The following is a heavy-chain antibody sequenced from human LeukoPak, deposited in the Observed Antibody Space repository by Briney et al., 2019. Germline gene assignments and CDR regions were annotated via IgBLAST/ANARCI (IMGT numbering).Heavy chain of an antibody. CDR2: TYYRSKWYS. J-gene: IGHJ4*02. D-gene: IGHD1-26*01. Sequence: SQTLSLTCGISGDSVSSNSAGWHWIRQSPSRGLDWLGKTYYRSKWYSDYAVSVKTRISINPDTSKSQFSLQLNSVTPEDTAVYYCARSHSYSFDYWGQGTLVTVSS. CDR1: GDSVSSNSAG. CDR3: ARSHSYSFDY. V-gene: IGHV6-1*01.